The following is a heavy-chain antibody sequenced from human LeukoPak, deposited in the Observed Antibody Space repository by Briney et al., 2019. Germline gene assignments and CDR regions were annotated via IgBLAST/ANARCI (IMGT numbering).Heavy chain of an antibody. V-gene: IGHV3-30*18. J-gene: IGHJ4*02. CDR1: GFTFSDYG. CDR3: AKDLFSNYLASNYFDH. Sequence: GGSLRLSCAGSGFTFSDYGMHWVRQVPGKGLEWVALISYGGSNEYYARSVKGRFTISRDNSKNTLYLQMDSLRAEDSAVYYCAKDLFSNYLASNYFDHWGQGTLVTVSS. D-gene: IGHD3-10*01. CDR2: ISYGGSNE.